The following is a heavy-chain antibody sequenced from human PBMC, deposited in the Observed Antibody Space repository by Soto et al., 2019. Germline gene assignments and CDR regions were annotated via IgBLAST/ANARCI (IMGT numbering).Heavy chain of an antibody. CDR2: ITPIFGTA. J-gene: IGHJ6*02. CDR3: AALAYCGGDCYLSLYYYYGMDV. D-gene: IGHD2-21*02. V-gene: IGHV1-69*13. Sequence: SMKVSCKASGGTFRSLAISWVRPAPGQGLEWMGGITPIFGTANYAQKFQGRVTITADESTSTAYMELSSLRSEDTAVYYCAALAYCGGDCYLSLYYYYGMDVWGQGTTVTVSS. CDR1: GGTFRSLA.